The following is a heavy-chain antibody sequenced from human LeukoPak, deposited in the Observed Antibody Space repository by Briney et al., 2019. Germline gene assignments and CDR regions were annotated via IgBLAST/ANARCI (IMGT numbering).Heavy chain of an antibody. D-gene: IGHD6-13*01. CDR2: INPSGGST. V-gene: IGHV1-46*01. CDR1: GYTFTSYY. CDR3: AREREIAAAADQNWYFDL. Sequence: GASVKVSCKASGYTFTSYYMHWVRQAPGQGLEWMGIINPSGGSTSYAQKFQGRVTMTRDTSTSTVYMELSSLRSGDTAVYYCAREREIAAAADQNWYFDLWGRGTLVTVSS. J-gene: IGHJ2*01.